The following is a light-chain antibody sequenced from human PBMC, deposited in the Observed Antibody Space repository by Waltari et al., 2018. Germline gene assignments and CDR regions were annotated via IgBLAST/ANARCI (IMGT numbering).Light chain of an antibody. Sequence: QSALTQPASVSGSPGQAITISCTGTSSDVGGYTYVSWYQQHPGKVPKLMIYDVSNRPSGVSNRFSGSKSGNTASLTISGLQADDEADYYCSSYTGSSTWVFGGGTKLTVL. CDR1: SSDVGGYTY. CDR3: SSYTGSSTWV. J-gene: IGLJ3*02. CDR2: DVS. V-gene: IGLV2-14*03.